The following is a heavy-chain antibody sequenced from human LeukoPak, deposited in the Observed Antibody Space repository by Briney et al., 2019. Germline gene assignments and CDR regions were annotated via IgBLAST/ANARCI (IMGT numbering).Heavy chain of an antibody. V-gene: IGHV3-23*01. Sequence: PGGSLRLSCAASGFTFSSYAMSWVRQAPGKGLEWVSAISGSGGSTYYADSVKGRFTISRDNSKNTLYLQMNSLRAEDTAVYYCAKLGILTGYYTTYGMDVWGQGTTVTVSS. J-gene: IGHJ6*02. CDR2: ISGSGGST. D-gene: IGHD3-9*01. CDR3: AKLGILTGYYTTYGMDV. CDR1: GFTFSSYA.